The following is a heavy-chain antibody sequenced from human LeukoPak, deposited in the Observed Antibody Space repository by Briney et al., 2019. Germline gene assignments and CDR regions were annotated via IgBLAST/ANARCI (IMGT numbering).Heavy chain of an antibody. CDR3: AKDPGMATKFRGAFDI. CDR1: GFTFSSYA. J-gene: IGHJ3*02. CDR2: ISGSGGSI. V-gene: IGHV3-23*01. Sequence: GSLRLSCAASGFTFSSYAMSWVRQAPGKGLEWVSAISGSGGSIYYADSVKGRFTISRDNSKNTLYLQMNSLRAEDTAVYYCAKDPGMATKFRGAFDIWGQGTMVTVSS. D-gene: IGHD5-24*01.